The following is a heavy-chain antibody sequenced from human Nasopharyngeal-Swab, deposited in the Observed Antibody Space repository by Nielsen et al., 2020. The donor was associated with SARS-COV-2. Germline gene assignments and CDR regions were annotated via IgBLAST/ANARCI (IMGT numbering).Heavy chain of an antibody. V-gene: IGHV1-3*01. J-gene: IGHJ4*02. CDR3: ASGGAGGVVVTYYFDY. Sequence: CVRQAPGQRLEWMGWINAGNGNTKYSQKFQGRVTITRDTSASTAYMELSSLRSEDTSVYYCASGGAGGVVVTYYFDYWGQGTLVTVSS. CDR2: INAGNGNT. D-gene: IGHD3-16*02.